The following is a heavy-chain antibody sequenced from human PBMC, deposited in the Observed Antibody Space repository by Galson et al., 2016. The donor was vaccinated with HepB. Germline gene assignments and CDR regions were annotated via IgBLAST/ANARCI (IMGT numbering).Heavy chain of an antibody. V-gene: IGHV1-69*10. J-gene: IGHJ4*02. CDR1: GGTFSSYA. Sequence: SVKVSCKASGGTFSSYAVNWVRQAPGQGLEWMGGIIPILGTANYAQKFEGRVTITADKSTSTAYMQLRRLRSEDTAVYYCAKDGGLVVVMEKYFDHWGQGTLVTVSS. CDR2: IIPILGTA. D-gene: IGHD2-21*01. CDR3: AKDGGLVVVMEKYFDH.